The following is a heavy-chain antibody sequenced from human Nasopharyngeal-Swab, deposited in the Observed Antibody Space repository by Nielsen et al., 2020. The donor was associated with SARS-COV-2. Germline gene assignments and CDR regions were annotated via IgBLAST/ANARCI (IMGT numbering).Heavy chain of an antibody. CDR1: GFTFSGYG. Sequence: GESLKISCAASGFTFSGYGMHWVRQAPGKGLQWVAFISYDGTDKYYADSVKGRFAISRDNSKNTVYLQMNSLRAEDTALYYCAKYNGDNRFDPWGQGTLVTVSS. CDR2: ISYDGTDK. CDR3: AKYNGDNRFDP. J-gene: IGHJ5*02. V-gene: IGHV3-30*02. D-gene: IGHD1-14*01.